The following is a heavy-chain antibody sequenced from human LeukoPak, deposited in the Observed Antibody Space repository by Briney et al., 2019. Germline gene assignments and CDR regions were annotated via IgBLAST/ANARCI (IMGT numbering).Heavy chain of an antibody. CDR3: AREGSSGYYFNWFDP. CDR1: GGSIRSYY. V-gene: IGHV4-59*01. D-gene: IGHD3-22*01. Sequence: SETLSLTCTVSGGSIRSYYWSWIRQPPGKGLEWIGYIYYTGSTNYNPSLKSRVTISVDTSKNQFSLKLSSETAADTAVYYCAREGSSGYYFNWFDPWGQGTLVTVSS. CDR2: IYYTGST. J-gene: IGHJ5*02.